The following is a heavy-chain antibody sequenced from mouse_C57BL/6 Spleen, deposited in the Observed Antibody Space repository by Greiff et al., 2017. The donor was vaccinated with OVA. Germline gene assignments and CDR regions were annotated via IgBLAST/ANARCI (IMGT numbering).Heavy chain of an antibody. D-gene: IGHD2-5*01. CDR1: GFTFSSYA. CDR2: ISDGGSYT. CDR3: ARGYYSNLYYFDY. J-gene: IGHJ2*01. V-gene: IGHV5-4*03. Sequence: EVKLEESGGGLVKPGGSLKLSCAASGFTFSSYAMSWVRQTPEKRLEWVATISDGGSYTYYPDNVKGRFTISRDNAKNNLYLQMSHLKSEDTAMYYCARGYYSNLYYFDYWGKGTTLTVSS.